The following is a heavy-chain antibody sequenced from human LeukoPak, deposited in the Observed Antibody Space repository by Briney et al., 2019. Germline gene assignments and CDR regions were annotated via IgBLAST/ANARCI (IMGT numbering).Heavy chain of an antibody. D-gene: IGHD3-9*01. Sequence: SETLSLTCAVHGGSFSTYYWSWIRQPPGKGLEWIGEINHSGSTNYNPSLKSRVTISVDTSKIQFSLKLSSVTAAYTAMYYCASGLRYFDWPLDYWGQGTLVTVSS. CDR1: GGSFSTYY. CDR2: INHSGST. CDR3: ASGLRYFDWPLDY. J-gene: IGHJ4*02. V-gene: IGHV4-34*01.